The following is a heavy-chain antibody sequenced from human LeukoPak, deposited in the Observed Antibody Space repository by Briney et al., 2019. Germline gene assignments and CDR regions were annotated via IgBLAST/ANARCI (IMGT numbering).Heavy chain of an antibody. V-gene: IGHV3-11*04. Sequence: GGSLRLSCAASGFTFSDYYMSWIRQAPGKGLEWVSYISSSGSTIYYADSVKGRFTISRDNAKNSLYLQMDSLRAEDTAVYYCARDRSGNYLGDAFDIWGQGTLVTVSS. CDR3: ARDRSGNYLGDAFDI. CDR1: GFTFSDYY. J-gene: IGHJ3*02. CDR2: ISSSGSTI. D-gene: IGHD1-26*01.